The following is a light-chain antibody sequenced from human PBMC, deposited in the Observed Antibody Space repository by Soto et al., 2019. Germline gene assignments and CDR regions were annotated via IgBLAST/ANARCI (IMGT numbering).Light chain of an antibody. CDR2: KAS. Sequence: DIHMTQSPSTLSASVGDRVTITCRASQSINNWLAWYQHKPGKAPNLLIYKASNLQSGVPSRFSGSGSGTEFTLTISSLQPDDFATYYCQQYNSYPWTFGQGTKVEIK. CDR1: QSINNW. V-gene: IGKV1-5*03. CDR3: QQYNSYPWT. J-gene: IGKJ1*01.